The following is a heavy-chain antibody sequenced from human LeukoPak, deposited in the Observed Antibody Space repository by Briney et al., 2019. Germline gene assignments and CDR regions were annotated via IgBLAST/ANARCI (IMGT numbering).Heavy chain of an antibody. V-gene: IGHV3-64D*06. CDR2: ISKNGGNT. D-gene: IGHD2-21*02. CDR3: VKDLSDRDVDY. Sequence: GGSLRLSCAASGFTFRNHGMNWVRQAPGRGLEYVSAISKNGGNTYYVDSVKGRFTISRDNSKNTLYLQMNSLRVEDTAVYFCVKDLSDRDVDYWGQGTLVTVSS. J-gene: IGHJ4*02. CDR1: GFTFRNHG.